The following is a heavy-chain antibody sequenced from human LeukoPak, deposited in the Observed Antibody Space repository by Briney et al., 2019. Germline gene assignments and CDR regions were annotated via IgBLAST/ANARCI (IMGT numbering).Heavy chain of an antibody. CDR3: ATDGSSGWRYYFDY. CDR1: GDSISSGSYY. Sequence: SQTLSLTCTVSGDSISSGSYYWGWIRQPAGKGLEWIGRIYTSGSTNYNPSLKSRVTISLDTSKNQFSLELSSVTAADTALYYCATDGSSGWRYYFDYWGQGTLVTVSS. CDR2: IYTSGST. D-gene: IGHD6-19*01. V-gene: IGHV4-61*02. J-gene: IGHJ4*02.